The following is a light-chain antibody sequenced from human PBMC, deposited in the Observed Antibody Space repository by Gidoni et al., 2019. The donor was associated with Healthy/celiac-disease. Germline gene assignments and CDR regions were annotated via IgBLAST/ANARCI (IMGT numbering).Light chain of an antibody. V-gene: IGLV3-1*01. CDR2: QDS. J-gene: IGLJ2*01. CDR3: QAWDSSTAFVV. Sequence: YELTQPPSVSVSSGQTASITCSGDKLGDKYACWYQQKPGQSPVLVIYQDSKRPSGIPERFSGSNSGNTATLTISGTQAMDEADYYCQAWDSSTAFVVFGGGTKLTVL. CDR1: KLGDKY.